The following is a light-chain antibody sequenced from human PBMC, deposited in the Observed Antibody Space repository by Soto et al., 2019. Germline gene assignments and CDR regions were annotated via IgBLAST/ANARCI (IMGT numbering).Light chain of an antibody. V-gene: IGKV1-9*01. CDR1: QAIISH. CDR3: QQLSGFPLT. Sequence: DIQLTQSPSFLSASVGDRVTITCRASQAIISHLVRYQQKPGKAPKVLIYEASSLQSGVPSRFSGGGSGTEFTLTISSLQPEDFATYYCQQLSGFPLTFGGGTKVEIK. J-gene: IGKJ4*01. CDR2: EAS.